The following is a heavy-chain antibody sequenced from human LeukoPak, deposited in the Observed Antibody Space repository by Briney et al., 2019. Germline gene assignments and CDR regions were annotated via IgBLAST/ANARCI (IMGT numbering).Heavy chain of an antibody. D-gene: IGHD3-22*01. CDR3: VVITWDY. Sequence: GGSLRLSCAASGFTFSTYEMNWVRQAPGKGLEWVSYISSSGSTIYYADSLKGRFTISRDNAENSLYLQMNSLRAEDTAIYYCVVITWDYWGQGTLVTVSS. CDR2: ISSSGSTI. CDR1: GFTFSTYE. J-gene: IGHJ4*02. V-gene: IGHV3-48*03.